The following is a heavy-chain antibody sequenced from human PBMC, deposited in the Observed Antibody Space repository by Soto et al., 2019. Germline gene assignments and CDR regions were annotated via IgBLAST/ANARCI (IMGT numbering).Heavy chain of an antibody. CDR2: VYYSGNT. D-gene: IGHD6-13*01. V-gene: IGHV4-59*01. Sequence: ASETLSLTCTVSGGSISPYYWSWIRQPPGKGLEWIGYVYYSGNTNYNPSLKSRVTISVDTSKNQFSLRLSSVTAADTAVYYCARDDDRASAGTFDDWGQGTLVTVAS. CDR1: GGSISPYY. J-gene: IGHJ4*01. CDR3: ARDDDRASAGTFDD.